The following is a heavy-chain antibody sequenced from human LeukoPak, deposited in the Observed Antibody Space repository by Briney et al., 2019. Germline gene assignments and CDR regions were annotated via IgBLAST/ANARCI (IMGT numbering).Heavy chain of an antibody. CDR2: IYPGDSDT. CDR1: GYSFTSYW. V-gene: IGHV5-51*01. CDR3: ARGQVAASRGTFDY. J-gene: IGHJ4*02. Sequence: GESLKISCKGSGYSFTSYWIGWVRQVPGKGLEWMGIIYPGDSDTRYSPSFQGQVTISADRSITTAYLQWSSLKASDTAMYYCARGQVAASRGTFDYWGQGTLVTVSS. D-gene: IGHD1-26*01.